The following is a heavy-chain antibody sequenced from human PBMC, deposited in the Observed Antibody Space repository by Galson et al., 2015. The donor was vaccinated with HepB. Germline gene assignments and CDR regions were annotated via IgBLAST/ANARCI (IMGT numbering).Heavy chain of an antibody. D-gene: IGHD2-2*02. CDR3: ARGNLRYQLLYGAFDI. CDR1: GFTFSSYA. Sequence: SLRLSCAASGFTFSSYAMHWVRQAPGKGLEWVAVISYDGSNKYYADSVKGRFTISRDNSKNTLYLQMNSLRAEDTAVYYCARGNLRYQLLYGAFDIWGQGTMVTVSS. J-gene: IGHJ3*02. V-gene: IGHV3-30-3*01. CDR2: ISYDGSNK.